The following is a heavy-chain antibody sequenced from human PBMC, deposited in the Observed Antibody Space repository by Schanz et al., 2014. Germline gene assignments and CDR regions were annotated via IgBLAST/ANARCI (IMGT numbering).Heavy chain of an antibody. CDR3: SRQTVSCHDY. CDR2: IRSRTDNYAT. Sequence: EVQLVESGGGLVQPGGSLRLSCAASGFTFSDSHMHWVRQAPGKGLEWVGHIRSRTDNYATAYAASVKGRFTISRDDSKNTAYLHMNSLKTEDTAVYYCSRQTVSCHDYWGQGTLVAVSS. D-gene: IGHD2-2*01. J-gene: IGHJ4*02. CDR1: GFTFSDSH. V-gene: IGHV3-73*01.